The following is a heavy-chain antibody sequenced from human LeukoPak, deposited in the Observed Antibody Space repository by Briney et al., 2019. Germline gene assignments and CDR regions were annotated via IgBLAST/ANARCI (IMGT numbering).Heavy chain of an antibody. CDR2: AGWAGGTT. Sequence: GGSLRLSCATSGFTFDRYTIHWVRQAPGKGLEWVSLAGWAGGTTYYSDSVRGRFTISRDSGKNSVYLQMNSLTTDDTAFYFCAKELDTMFFDYWGQGALVIVSS. D-gene: IGHD3-10*02. J-gene: IGHJ4*02. CDR1: GFTFDRYT. CDR3: AKELDTMFFDY. V-gene: IGHV3-43*01.